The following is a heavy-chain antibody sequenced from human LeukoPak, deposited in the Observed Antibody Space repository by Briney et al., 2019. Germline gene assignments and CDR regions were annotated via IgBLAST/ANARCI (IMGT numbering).Heavy chain of an antibody. CDR2: INHSGST. Sequence: SETLSHTCAVYGGSFSGYYWSWIRQPPGKGLEWIGEINHSGSTNYNPSLKSRVTISVDTSKNQFSLKLSSVTAADTAVYYCARTPHYYGSGSYYRYNWFDPWGQGTLVTVSS. CDR3: ARTPHYYGSGSYYRYNWFDP. CDR1: GGSFSGYY. J-gene: IGHJ5*02. D-gene: IGHD3-10*01. V-gene: IGHV4-34*01.